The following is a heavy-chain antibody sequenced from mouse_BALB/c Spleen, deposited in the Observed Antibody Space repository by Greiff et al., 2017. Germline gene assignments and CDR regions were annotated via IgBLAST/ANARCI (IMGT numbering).Heavy chain of an antibody. J-gene: IGHJ3*01. Sequence: VQLKQSGAELVRPGALVKLSCKASGFNIIDYYMHWVKQRPEQGLEWIGWIDPENGNTIYDPKFQGKANITADTSSNTAYLQLSSLASEDTAVYYCAREWESCVTTARWYAYWGQGTLVTGAA. D-gene: IGHD1-2*01. V-gene: IGHV14-1*02. CDR2: IDPENGNT. CDR3: AREWESCVTTARWYAY. CDR1: GFNIIDYY.